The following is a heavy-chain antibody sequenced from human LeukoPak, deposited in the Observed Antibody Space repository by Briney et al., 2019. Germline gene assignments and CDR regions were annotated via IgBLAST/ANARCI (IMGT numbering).Heavy chain of an antibody. CDR1: GFTFRSYA. D-gene: IGHD6-13*01. V-gene: IGHV3-23*01. Sequence: GGSLRLSCAASGFTFRSYAMSWVRQAPGKGLEWVSVISGSGGSTYYADSVKGRFTISRDNSKNTLYLQMNSLRAEDTAVYYCAKLYGSSWYGYFDYWGQGTLVTVSS. J-gene: IGHJ4*02. CDR3: AKLYGSSWYGYFDY. CDR2: ISGSGGST.